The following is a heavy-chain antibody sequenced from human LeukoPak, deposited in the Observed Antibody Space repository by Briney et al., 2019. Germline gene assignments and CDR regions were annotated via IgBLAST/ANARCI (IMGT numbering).Heavy chain of an antibody. J-gene: IGHJ5*02. D-gene: IGHD1-26*01. CDR3: ARGGPSRSPTSGWFDP. CDR1: GFTFINYW. V-gene: IGHV3-7*01. Sequence: ARSLRLSCSASGFTFINYWMSCVSQAPGKLPEWVANIKQDGSEKQYVDAVKGRFTISRDNAENSVYLQMNSLRAEDTAVYYCARGGPSRSPTSGWFDPCGQGTLVTVSS. CDR2: IKQDGSEK.